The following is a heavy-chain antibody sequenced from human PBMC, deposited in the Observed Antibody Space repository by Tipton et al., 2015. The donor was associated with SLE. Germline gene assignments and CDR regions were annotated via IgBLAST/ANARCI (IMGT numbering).Heavy chain of an antibody. CDR1: GGSFSDNY. Sequence: TLSLTCAVYGGSFSDNYWSWIRQPPGKGLEWIGEINQSGSTNYNPSLKSRVTMSVDTSKNQFSLKLNSVTAADTAMYYCVYALGYFDSPFDYWGQGTLVTVSS. CDR3: VYALGYFDSPFDY. D-gene: IGHD3-9*01. V-gene: IGHV4-34*01. J-gene: IGHJ4*02. CDR2: INQSGST.